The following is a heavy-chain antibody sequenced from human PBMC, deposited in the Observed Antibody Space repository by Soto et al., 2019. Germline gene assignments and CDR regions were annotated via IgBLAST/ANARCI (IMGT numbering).Heavy chain of an antibody. CDR1: GFFFSSYT. V-gene: IGHV3-23*01. CDR2: FSATSENT. J-gene: IGHJ4*02. Sequence: EVQLLESGGGLVQPGGSLRLSCVGSGFFFSSYTMTWVHQAPGKGLEWVSSFSATSENTYYADSVRGRFTISRDNSKNTLFLQMNSLTAEDTAMYYCAKARDQQWVRLPFDDWGQGILVIVSS. D-gene: IGHD6-19*01. CDR3: AKARDQQWVRLPFDD.